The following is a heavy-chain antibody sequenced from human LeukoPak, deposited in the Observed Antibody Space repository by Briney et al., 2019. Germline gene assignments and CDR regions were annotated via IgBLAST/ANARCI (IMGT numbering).Heavy chain of an antibody. V-gene: IGHV6-1*01. CDR1: GDSVSSNSAA. J-gene: IGHJ4*02. CDR2: TYYNSKWYN. D-gene: IGHD6-6*01. Sequence: SQTLSLTCAISGDSVSSNSAAWNWIRQSPSRGLEWLGRTYYNSKWYNDYAVSVKSRITINPDASENQFSLQLNSVTPEDTAVYYCTRDSGSYSSSYRFDSWGQGTLVTVSS. CDR3: TRDSGSYSSSYRFDS.